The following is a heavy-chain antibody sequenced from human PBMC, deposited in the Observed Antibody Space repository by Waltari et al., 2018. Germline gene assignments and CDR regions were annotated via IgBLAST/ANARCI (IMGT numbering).Heavy chain of an antibody. CDR2: ISSSSTYI. D-gene: IGHD6-19*01. Sequence: EVQPVESGGGLVKPGGSLSLSCAASGFTFSTYSMNWVRQAPGKGLEWVSSISSSSTYIYYADSLKGRFTISRDNAKNSLYLQMNNLRAEDTAVYYCARDLEYGSGWYEYWGQGILVTVSS. CDR3: ARDLEYGSGWYEY. CDR1: GFTFSTYS. J-gene: IGHJ4*02. V-gene: IGHV3-21*01.